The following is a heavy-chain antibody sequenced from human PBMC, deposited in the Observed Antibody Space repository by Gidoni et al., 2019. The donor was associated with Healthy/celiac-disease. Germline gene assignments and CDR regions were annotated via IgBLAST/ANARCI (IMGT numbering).Heavy chain of an antibody. CDR3: AKDIDRKGKKTGPLYYYGMDV. Sequence: EVQLVESGGGLVQPGRSLRFSCAASGFTFDDYAMHWVRQAPGKGLEWVSGISWNSGSIGYADSVKGRFTISRDNAKNSLYLQMNSLRAEDTALYYCAKDIDRKGKKTGPLYYYGMDVWGQGTTVTVSS. CDR2: ISWNSGSI. CDR1: GFTFDDYA. V-gene: IGHV3-9*01. J-gene: IGHJ6*02.